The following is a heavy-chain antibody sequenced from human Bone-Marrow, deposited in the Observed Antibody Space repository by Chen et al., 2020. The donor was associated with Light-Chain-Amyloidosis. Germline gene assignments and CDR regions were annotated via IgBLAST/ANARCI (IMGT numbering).Heavy chain of an antibody. CDR2: ISSSSSTI. CDR1: GFTFSDYY. Sequence: QVQLVESGGGLVKPGGSLRFSCSAAGFTFSDYYMSWIRQAPGKGLEWVSYISSSSSTIYYADSVKGRFTISRDNAKNSLYLQMNSLRAEDTAVYYCARDFKAGYSSGRGYFDYWGQGTLVTVSS. V-gene: IGHV3-11*01. J-gene: IGHJ4*02. CDR3: ARDFKAGYSSGRGYFDY. D-gene: IGHD6-19*01.